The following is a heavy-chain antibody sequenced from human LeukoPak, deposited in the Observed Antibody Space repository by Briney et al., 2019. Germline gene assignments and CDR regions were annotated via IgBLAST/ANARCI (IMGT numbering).Heavy chain of an antibody. V-gene: IGHV4-34*01. CDR3: ARTSRTYGTTAYFFPH. CDR1: GGAVSGYD. Sequence: PPQTLSLTCAVYGGAVSGYDLNWIRQPPGDGLGWIGETARGGSSNSNPSLNSPVTISEDPSNNQFSRELRSLPPADTAIYYHARTSRTYGTTAYFFPHGGQGTLLTLP. J-gene: IGHJ1*01. CDR2: TARGGSS. D-gene: IGHD2-8*01.